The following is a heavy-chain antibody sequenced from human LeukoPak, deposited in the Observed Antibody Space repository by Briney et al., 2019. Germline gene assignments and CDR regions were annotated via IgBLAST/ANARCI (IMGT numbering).Heavy chain of an antibody. Sequence: SETLSLTCTVSGGSISSSSYYWGWIRQPPGKGLEWIGSIYYSGSTYYNPSLKSRVTISVDTSKNQFSLKLSSVTAADTAVYYCAGGIAAAPGDYWGQGTLVTVSS. CDR1: GGSISSSSYY. CDR3: AGGIAAAPGDY. D-gene: IGHD6-13*01. CDR2: IYYSGST. V-gene: IGHV4-39*07. J-gene: IGHJ4*02.